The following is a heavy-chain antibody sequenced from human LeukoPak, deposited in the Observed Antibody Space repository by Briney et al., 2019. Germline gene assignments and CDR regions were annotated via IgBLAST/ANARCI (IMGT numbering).Heavy chain of an antibody. D-gene: IGHD2-15*01. CDR2: IYYSGGT. J-gene: IGHJ3*02. CDR1: GGSISSGDYY. Sequence: SETLSLTCTVSGGSISSGDYYWSWIRQPPGKGLEWIGYIYYSGGTYYNPSLKSRVTISVDTSKNQFSLKLSSVTAADTAVYYCARDIWGTYCSGGSCYSYAFDIWGQGTMVTVSS. CDR3: ARDIWGTYCSGGSCYSYAFDI. V-gene: IGHV4-30-4*08.